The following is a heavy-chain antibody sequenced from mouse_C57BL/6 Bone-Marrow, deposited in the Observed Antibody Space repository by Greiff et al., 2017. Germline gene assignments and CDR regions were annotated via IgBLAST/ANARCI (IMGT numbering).Heavy chain of an antibody. J-gene: IGHJ4*01. Sequence: QVQLQQSGTELVKPGASVKLSCKASGYTFTSYWMDWVKQRPGQGLEWIGNINPSNGGTTYNEKFKSKATLTVDKSSSTAYMQLSSLTSEGSAVYYCAMSGYYYGRNGYYYAIAYRGQGTLVTVSS. D-gene: IGHD1-1*01. CDR2: INPSNGGT. CDR1: GYTFTSYW. V-gene: IGHV1-53*01. CDR3: AMSGYYYGRNGYYYAIAY.